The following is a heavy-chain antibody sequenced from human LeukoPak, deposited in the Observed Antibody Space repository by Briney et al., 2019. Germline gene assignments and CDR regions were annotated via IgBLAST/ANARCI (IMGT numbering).Heavy chain of an antibody. D-gene: IGHD2-15*01. CDR3: ARYRQCSGGSCYYYGKDV. CDR2: IYYSGST. CDR1: GGSISSYY. V-gene: IGHV4-59*08. J-gene: IGHJ6*02. Sequence: SETLSLTCTVSGGSISSYYWSWIRQPPGKGLEWIGYIYYSGSTNYNPSLKSRVTISVDTSKNQFSLKLSSVTAADTAVYYCARYRQCSGGSCYYYGKDVWGQGTTVTVSS.